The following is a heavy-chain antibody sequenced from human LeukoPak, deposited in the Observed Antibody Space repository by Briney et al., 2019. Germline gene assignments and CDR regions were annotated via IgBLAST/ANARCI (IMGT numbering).Heavy chain of an antibody. D-gene: IGHD6-19*01. CDR1: RYRLSTIY. Sequence: GSLRLPHAASRYRLSTIYMSSVRHALVKVLASVSPISNAVAYPYYAESLQGRFTIPRDNSKSTLCLQMNSLRAEDTAVYYCARDNSAYSSGWYLSYYYYYGMDVWGQGATVTVSS. CDR2: ISNAVAYP. V-gene: IGHV3-23*01. CDR3: ARDNSAYSSGWYLSYYYYYGMDV. J-gene: IGHJ6*02.